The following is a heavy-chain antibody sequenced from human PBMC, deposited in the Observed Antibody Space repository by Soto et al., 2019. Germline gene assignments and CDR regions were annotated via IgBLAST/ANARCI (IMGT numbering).Heavy chain of an antibody. CDR1: GSTFDDYA. V-gene: IGHV3-9*01. CDR3: ARDQDLGGYDLRPMYGLDV. CDR2: INWNSETV. J-gene: IGHJ6*02. D-gene: IGHD5-12*01. Sequence: QPVGSLRLSCATSGSTFDDYAMHWVRQIPGKGPEWVSGINWNSETVGYADSVKGRFTISRDSAKNSLYLQMTTLRPEDTALYFCARDQDLGGYDLRPMYGLDVWGQGTTVTVS.